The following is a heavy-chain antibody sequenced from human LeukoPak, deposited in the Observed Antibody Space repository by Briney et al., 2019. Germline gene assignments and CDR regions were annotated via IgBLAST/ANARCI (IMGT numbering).Heavy chain of an antibody. V-gene: IGHV3-7*01. CDR3: AREGY. Sequence: GGSLRLSCAASGFTFSRHWMSWVRQAPGKGLEWVANINQDGSEKYYVDSVKGRFTISRDNANNSPYLQMNSLRAEDTAVYYCAREGYWGQGTLVTVSS. CDR1: GFTFSRHW. CDR2: INQDGSEK. J-gene: IGHJ4*02.